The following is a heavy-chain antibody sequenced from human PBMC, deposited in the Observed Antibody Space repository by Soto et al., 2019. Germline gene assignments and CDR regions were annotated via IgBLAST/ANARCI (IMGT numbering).Heavy chain of an antibody. CDR1: GFTVSSNY. Sequence: GSLRLSCAASGFTVSSNYMSWVRQAPGKGLEWVSVVYSGGNTYYADSVKGRFIISRDNSKNTLYLQMNSLRAEDTAVYYCAREKATGDYFDYWGQGTPVTVSS. D-gene: IGHD7-27*01. J-gene: IGHJ4*02. V-gene: IGHV3-66*01. CDR2: VYSGGNT. CDR3: AREKATGDYFDY.